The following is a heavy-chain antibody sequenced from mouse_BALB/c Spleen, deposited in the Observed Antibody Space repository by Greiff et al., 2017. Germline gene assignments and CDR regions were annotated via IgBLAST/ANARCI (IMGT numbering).Heavy chain of an antibody. CDR3: ARDRDGNYVGAMDY. D-gene: IGHD2-1*01. CDR1: GFTFSDYY. Sequence: EVKLVESGGGLVKPGGSLKLSCAASGFTFSDYYMYWVRQTPEKRLEWVATISDGGSYTYYPDSVKGRFTISRDNAKNNLYLQMSSLKSEDTAMYYCARDRDGNYVGAMDYWGQGTSVTVSS. J-gene: IGHJ4*01. V-gene: IGHV5-4*02. CDR2: ISDGGSYT.